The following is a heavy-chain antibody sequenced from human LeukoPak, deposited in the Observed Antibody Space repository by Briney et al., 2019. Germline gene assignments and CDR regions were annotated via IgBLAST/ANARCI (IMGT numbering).Heavy chain of an antibody. D-gene: IGHD3-10*01. CDR2: INPNSGGT. J-gene: IGHJ4*02. V-gene: IGHV1-2*02. CDR3: ARAGSVLLWFGELFGY. Sequence: GASVKVSCKASGYTFTGYYMHWVRQAPGQGLEWMGWINPNSGGTNYAQKFQGRVTMTRDTSISTAYMELSRLRSDDTAVYYCARAGSVLLWFGELFGYWGQGTLVTVSS. CDR1: GYTFTGYY.